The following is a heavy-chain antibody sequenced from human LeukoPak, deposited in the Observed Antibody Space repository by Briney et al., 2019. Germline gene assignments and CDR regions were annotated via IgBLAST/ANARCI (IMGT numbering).Heavy chain of an antibody. CDR2: IIPILGIA. CDR1: GYTFTSYG. Sequence: ASVKVSCKASGYTFTSYGISWVRQAPGQGLEWMGRIIPILGIANYAQKFQGRVTITADKSTSTAYMELSSLRSEDTAVYYCARDPSNRITILTNWFDPWGQGTLVTVSS. J-gene: IGHJ5*02. D-gene: IGHD3-3*01. CDR3: ARDPSNRITILTNWFDP. V-gene: IGHV1-69*04.